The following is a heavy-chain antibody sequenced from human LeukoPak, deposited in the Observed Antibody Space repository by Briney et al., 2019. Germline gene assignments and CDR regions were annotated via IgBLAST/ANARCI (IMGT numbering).Heavy chain of an antibody. V-gene: IGHV4-4*07. CDR2: IYTSGST. J-gene: IGHJ6*03. CDR3: ARDGCSSTSCYDDSYYMDV. Sequence: SETLSLTCTVSGGSISSYYWSWLRQPAGKGLEWIGRIYTSGSTNYNPSLKSRVTISVDKSKNQFSLKLSSVTAADTAVYYCARDGCSSTSCYDDSYYMDVWGKGTTVTASS. CDR1: GGSISSYY. D-gene: IGHD2-2*01.